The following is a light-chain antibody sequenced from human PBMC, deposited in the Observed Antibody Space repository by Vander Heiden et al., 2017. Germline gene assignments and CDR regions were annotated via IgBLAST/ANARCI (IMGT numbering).Light chain of an antibody. CDR2: KAS. J-gene: IGKJ1*01. Sequence: DIQMTQSPSILSASVGDRVTITCRASQSISSWLAWYQQKPGKAPKLLISKASSLESGVPSRFSGSGSGTKFTLTISSLQLDDFGTYYWQKYNTYPWTFGQGTKVEIK. CDR3: QKYNTYPWT. V-gene: IGKV1-5*03. CDR1: QSISSW.